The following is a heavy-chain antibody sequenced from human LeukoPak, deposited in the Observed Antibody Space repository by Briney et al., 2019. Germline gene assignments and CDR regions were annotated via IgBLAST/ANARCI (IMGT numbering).Heavy chain of an antibody. CDR1: GFTFSSYA. D-gene: IGHD3-10*01. Sequence: QPGGSLRLSCAASGFTFSSYAMSWVRQAPGKGLEWVSAISGYGGSTFYADSVKGRFTISRDNSKNTLYLQMNSLRAEDTAVYYCAKGLALWFGELFDYWGQGTLVTVPS. CDR3: AKGLALWFGELFDY. J-gene: IGHJ4*02. CDR2: ISGYGGST. V-gene: IGHV3-23*01.